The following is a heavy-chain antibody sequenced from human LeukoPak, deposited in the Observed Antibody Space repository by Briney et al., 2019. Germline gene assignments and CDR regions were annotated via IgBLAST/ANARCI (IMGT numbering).Heavy chain of an antibody. V-gene: IGHV3-30*02. CDR2: IRYDGSNK. J-gene: IGHJ4*02. Sequence: PGGSLRLSCAASGFTFSSYGMHWVRQAPGKGLEWVAFIRYDGSNKYYADSVKGRFTISRDNSENTLYLQMNSLRAEDTAVYYCAKVLGSTFGVDLHDYWGQGTLVTVSS. D-gene: IGHD3-3*01. CDR3: AKVLGSTFGVDLHDY. CDR1: GFTFSSYG.